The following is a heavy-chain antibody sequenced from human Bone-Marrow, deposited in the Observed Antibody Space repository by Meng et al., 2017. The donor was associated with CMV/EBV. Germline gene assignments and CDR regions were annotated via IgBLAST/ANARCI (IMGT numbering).Heavy chain of an antibody. D-gene: IGHD3-3*01. CDR2: LKPNTGDT. CDR1: FSDYH. V-gene: IGHV1-2*02. Sequence: FSDYHIHWVRQAPGQGLEWMGWLKPNTGDTKYSPRFQGRVTMTRDTAITTAYMEVSRLRSEDTAVYYCARQPTHDFWSGYYQNWFDPWGQGTLVTVSS. CDR3: ARQPTHDFWSGYYQNWFDP. J-gene: IGHJ5*02.